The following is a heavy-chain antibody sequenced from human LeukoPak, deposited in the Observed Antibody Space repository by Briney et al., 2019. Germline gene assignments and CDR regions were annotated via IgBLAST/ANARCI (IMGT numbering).Heavy chain of an antibody. D-gene: IGHD3-10*01. CDR3: ARHYGP. J-gene: IGHJ5*02. Sequence: SETLSLTCTVSGDSISSRSYFWDWIRQSPGKGLEWIGSMYYSGSTYYSPSLKSRVTMSIDTAENQFSLKPTSVTAADTAVYYCARHYGPWGQGTLVTVSS. V-gene: IGHV4-39*01. CDR1: GDSISSRSYF. CDR2: MYYSGST.